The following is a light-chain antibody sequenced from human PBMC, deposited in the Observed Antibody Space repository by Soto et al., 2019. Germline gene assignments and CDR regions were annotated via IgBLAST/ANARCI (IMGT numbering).Light chain of an antibody. CDR2: GAS. V-gene: IGKV3-15*01. Sequence: EIVVTQSPATLSVSPGERATLSCRSSQSVSTNVAWYQQKPGQAPRLLIYGASTRATGIPARFSGSGSGTEFTLTISSVQSEDFAVYHCQQYNNWPPITFGQGTRLEIK. CDR1: QSVSTN. CDR3: QQYNNWPPIT. J-gene: IGKJ5*01.